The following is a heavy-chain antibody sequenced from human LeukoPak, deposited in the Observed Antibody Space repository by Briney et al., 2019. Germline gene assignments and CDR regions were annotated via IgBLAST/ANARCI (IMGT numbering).Heavy chain of an antibody. D-gene: IGHD3-16*02. CDR2: IYWDDDK. J-gene: IGHJ3*02. V-gene: IGHV2-5*02. CDR3: AHVLTPSNLYDYVWGSYRHDAFDI. Sequence: SGPTLVNPTQTLTLTCTFSGFSLSTSGVGVGWIRQPPGKALEWLALIYWDDDKRYSPSLKSRLTITKDTSKNQVVLTMTNMDPVDTATYYCAHVLTPSNLYDYVWGSYRHDAFDIWGQGTMVTVSS. CDR1: GFSLSTSGVG.